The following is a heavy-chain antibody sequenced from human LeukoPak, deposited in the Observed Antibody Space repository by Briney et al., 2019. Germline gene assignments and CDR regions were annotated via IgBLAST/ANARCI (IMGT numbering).Heavy chain of an antibody. CDR2: IYYSGST. Sequence: PSETLSLTCTVSGGSISSGGYYWSWIRQHPGKGLEWIGYIYYSGSTYYNPSLKSRVTISVDTSKNQFSLKLSSVTTADTAVYYCAREPYHDSSGYQDYWGQGTLVTVSS. V-gene: IGHV4-31*03. J-gene: IGHJ4*02. D-gene: IGHD3-22*01. CDR3: AREPYHDSSGYQDY. CDR1: GGSISSGGYY.